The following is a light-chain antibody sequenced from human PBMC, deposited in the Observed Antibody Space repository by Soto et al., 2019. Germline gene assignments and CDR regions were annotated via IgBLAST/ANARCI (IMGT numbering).Light chain of an antibody. V-gene: IGLV2-14*03. CDR3: ISYTSSTTVI. CDR1: SSDVGAYNY. J-gene: IGLJ2*01. CDR2: DVS. Sequence: QSALTQPASVSGSPGQSITISCTGTSSDVGAYNYVSWYQQHPGKAPKLMLYDVSNRPSGVSNRFSGSKSGNTASLTISGLQAEDEADYYCISYTSSTTVIFGGGTKLTVL.